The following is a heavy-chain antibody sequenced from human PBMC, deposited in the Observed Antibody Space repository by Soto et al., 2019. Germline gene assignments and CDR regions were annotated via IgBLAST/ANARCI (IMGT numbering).Heavy chain of an antibody. CDR1: GYGFTNND. CDR3: ARMATFGSLNWFDP. V-gene: IGHV1-8*01. Sequence: GASLKVNWKACGYGFTNNDVRWVRQATGQGLEWMGWMNPGSGDTGYAQKFQGRVTMTRDISIATAYMELSSLRSDDTAIYYCARMATFGSLNWFDPWGQGTLVNVSS. D-gene: IGHD3-16*01. J-gene: IGHJ5*02. CDR2: MNPGSGDT.